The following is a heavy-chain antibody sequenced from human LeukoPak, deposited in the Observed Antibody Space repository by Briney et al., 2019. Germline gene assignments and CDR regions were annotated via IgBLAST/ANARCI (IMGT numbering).Heavy chain of an antibody. V-gene: IGHV1-69*01. CDR1: GGIFAHYA. D-gene: IGHD3-3*01. CDR2: IIPIFGSG. CDR3: AKGHDDFRQFDF. Sequence: ASVKVSCKASGGIFAHYAISWVRKATGQGLECMGGIIPIFGSGHSAQKFQGRLTLTADESTRTTYMELSSLRSEDTAVYYCAKGHDDFRQFDFWGQGTLVIVSS. J-gene: IGHJ4*02.